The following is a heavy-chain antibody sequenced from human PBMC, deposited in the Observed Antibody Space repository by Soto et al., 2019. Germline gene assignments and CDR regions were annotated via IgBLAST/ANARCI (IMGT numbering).Heavy chain of an antibody. CDR3: ARESRYCSGGGCYFHPGSDY. V-gene: IGHV4-34*01. D-gene: IGHD2-15*01. J-gene: IGHJ4*02. CDR2: INHSGST. Sequence: PSETLSLTCAVYGGSFSGYYWSWILQPPWKGLEWIGEINHSGSTNYNPSLKSRVTISVDTSKNQFSLKLGSVTAADTAVYYCARESRYCSGGGCYFHPGSDYWGPGTLVTVS. CDR1: GGSFSGYY.